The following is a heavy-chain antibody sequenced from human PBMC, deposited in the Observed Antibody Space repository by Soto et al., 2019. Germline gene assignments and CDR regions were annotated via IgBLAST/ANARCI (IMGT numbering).Heavy chain of an antibody. D-gene: IGHD5-12*01. V-gene: IGHV3-74*01. CDR1: GFTFSSYW. CDR3: ARYSGYDSDAFDI. Sequence: PGGSLRLSCAASGFTFSSYWMHWVRQAPGKGLVWVSRINSDGSSTSYADSVKGRFTISRDNAKNTLYLQMNSLRAEDTAVYYCARYSGYDSDAFDIWGQGTMVTVS. J-gene: IGHJ3*02. CDR2: INSDGSST.